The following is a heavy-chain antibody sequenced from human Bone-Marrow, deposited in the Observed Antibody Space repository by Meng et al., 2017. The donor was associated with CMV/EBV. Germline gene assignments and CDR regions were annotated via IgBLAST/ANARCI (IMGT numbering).Heavy chain of an antibody. Sequence: CAVYGGSFSGYYWSWIRQPPGKGLEWIGEINHSGSTNYNPSLKSRVTISVDTSKNQFSLKLSSVTAADTAVYYCARVNWDSYYFDYWGQGTLVTVSS. CDR3: ARVNWDSYYFDY. D-gene: IGHD7-27*01. CDR2: INHSGST. J-gene: IGHJ4*02. CDR1: GGSFSGYY. V-gene: IGHV4-34*01.